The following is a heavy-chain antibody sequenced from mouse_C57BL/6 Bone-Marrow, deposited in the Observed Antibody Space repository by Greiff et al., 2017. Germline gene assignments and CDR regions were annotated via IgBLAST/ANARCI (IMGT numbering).Heavy chain of an antibody. V-gene: IGHV1-72*01. J-gene: IGHJ2*01. CDR3: ARTHCFDY. CDR1: GYTFTSYW. Sequence: QVQLQQPGAELVMPGASVKLSCKASGYTFTSYWMHWVKQRPGRGLEWIGRIDTNSGGTKYNEMFKGKATLTVDKPSSTSYMQLSSLTSENSAVYYWARTHCFDYWGQGTTLTDSS. CDR2: IDTNSGGT.